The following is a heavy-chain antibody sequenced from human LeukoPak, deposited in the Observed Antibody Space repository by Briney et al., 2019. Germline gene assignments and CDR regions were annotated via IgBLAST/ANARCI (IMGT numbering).Heavy chain of an antibody. CDR3: ARDGAGSGTYNFDY. CDR2: IHYSGNT. Sequence: SQTLSLTCAVSGGSSRSGDYFWSWIRQPPGKGLEWIGHIHYSGNTYYNPSLKSRVSISVDTSKNQFSLKLSSVTAADTAVYYCARDGAGSGTYNFDYWGQGTLVTVSS. J-gene: IGHJ4*02. D-gene: IGHD3-10*01. V-gene: IGHV4-30-4*01. CDR1: GGSSRSGDYF.